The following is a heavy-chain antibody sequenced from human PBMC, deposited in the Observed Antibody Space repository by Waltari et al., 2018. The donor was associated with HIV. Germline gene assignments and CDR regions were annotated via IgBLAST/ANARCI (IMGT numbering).Heavy chain of an antibody. CDR2: INAGNGNT. Sequence: SVKVSCKASGYTFTSYAMHWVRQAPGQRLEWMGWINAGNGNTKYSQKFQGRVTITRDTSASTAYMELSSLRSEDTAVYYCARGSYDILTGYYDPYGMDVWGQGTTVTVSS. J-gene: IGHJ6*02. V-gene: IGHV1-3*01. D-gene: IGHD3-9*01. CDR1: GYTFTSYA. CDR3: ARGSYDILTGYYDPYGMDV.